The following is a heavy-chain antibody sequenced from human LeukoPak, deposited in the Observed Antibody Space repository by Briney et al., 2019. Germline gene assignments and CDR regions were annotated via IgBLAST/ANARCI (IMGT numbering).Heavy chain of an antibody. V-gene: IGHV3-30*18. D-gene: IGHD1-26*01. CDR1: GFRFRYYL. Sequence: PGGSLRHCCAASGFRFRYYLMPSVPQAPAKGLEWVALISCGDSNTYYADSVKGRFTISRDNSKNTLYLQMNSLRAEDTAVYYCAKDGPIVGATMDYWGQGTLVTVSS. J-gene: IGHJ4*02. CDR2: ISCGDSNT. CDR3: AKDGPIVGATMDY.